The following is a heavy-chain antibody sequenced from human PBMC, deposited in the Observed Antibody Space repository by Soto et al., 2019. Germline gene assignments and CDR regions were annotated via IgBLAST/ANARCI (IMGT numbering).Heavy chain of an antibody. D-gene: IGHD3-3*01. CDR3: ARVSRRYDFWSGYSVDV. Sequence: GGSLRLSCAASGFTFSSYAMHWVRQAPGKGLEYVSAISSNGGSTYYANSVKGRFTISRDNSKKKLYLQMGSLRAEDMAVYYCARVSRRYDFWSGYSVDVWGKGTTVTVSS. J-gene: IGHJ6*04. V-gene: IGHV3-64*01. CDR2: ISSNGGST. CDR1: GFTFSSYA.